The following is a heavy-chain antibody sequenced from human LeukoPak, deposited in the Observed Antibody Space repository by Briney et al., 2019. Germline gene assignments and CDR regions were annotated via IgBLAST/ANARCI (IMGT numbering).Heavy chain of an antibody. CDR1: GDSISSGGYY. J-gene: IGHJ4*02. CDR2: IYTSGST. Sequence: SETLSLTCTVSGDSISSGGYYWSWIRQPAGRGLEWIGRIYTSGSTNYNPSLKSRVTISLDTSKNQFSLKLSSVTAADTAVYYCARDMVRGVMDYWGQGTLVTVSS. V-gene: IGHV4-61*02. D-gene: IGHD3-10*01. CDR3: ARDMVRGVMDY.